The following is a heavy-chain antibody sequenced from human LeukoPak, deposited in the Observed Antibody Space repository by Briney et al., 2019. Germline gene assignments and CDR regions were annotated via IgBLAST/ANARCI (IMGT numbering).Heavy chain of an antibody. CDR1: GFAFSSYV. J-gene: IGHJ5*02. V-gene: IGHV3-30-3*01. CDR3: ARDGFDP. CDR2: ISYDGSNK. Sequence: GGSLRLSCAASGFAFSSYVMHWVRQAPGKGLEWVAVISYDGSNKYYADSVKGRFTISRDNSKNTLCLQMNSLRAEDTAVYYCARDGFDPWGQGTLVTVSS.